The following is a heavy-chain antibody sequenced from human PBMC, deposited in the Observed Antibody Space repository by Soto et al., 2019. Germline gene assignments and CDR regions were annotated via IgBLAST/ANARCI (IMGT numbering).Heavy chain of an antibody. CDR1: GGTFSSYA. Sequence: ASVKVSCKASGGTFSSYAISWVRQAPGQGLGWMGGIIPIFGTANYAQKFQGRVTITADESTSTAYMELSSLRSEDTAVYYCARDRSFYYYYGMDVWGQGTTVTVSS. J-gene: IGHJ6*02. CDR3: ARDRSFYYYYGMDV. CDR2: IIPIFGTA. V-gene: IGHV1-69*13.